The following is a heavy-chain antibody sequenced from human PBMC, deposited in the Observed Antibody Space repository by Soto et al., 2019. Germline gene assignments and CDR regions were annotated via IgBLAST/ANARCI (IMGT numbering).Heavy chain of an antibody. J-gene: IGHJ5*02. CDR2: ISAYNGNT. CDR3: ARAHNYDLWSGSNWFDP. V-gene: IGHV1-18*01. Sequence: ASVKVSCKASGYTFTSYGISWVRRAPGQGLEWMGWISAYNGNTNYAQKLQGRVTMTTDTSTSTAYMELRSLRSDDTAVYYCARAHNYDLWSGSNWFDPWGQGTLVTVSS. CDR1: GYTFTSYG. D-gene: IGHD3-3*01.